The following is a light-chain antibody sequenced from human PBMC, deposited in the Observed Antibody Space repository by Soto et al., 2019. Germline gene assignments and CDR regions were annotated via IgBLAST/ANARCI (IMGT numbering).Light chain of an antibody. CDR1: SRDIGGYDY. CDR2: DVS. V-gene: IGLV2-14*03. J-gene: IGLJ1*01. Sequence: QSVLTQPASVSGSPGQSITLSCTGTSRDIGGYDYVSWYQQLPGKAPKLIIYDVSDRPSGVSNRFSGSKSGNTASLTISGLQAEDEADFFCCSYTGSGYVFGTGTKLTVL. CDR3: CSYTGSGYV.